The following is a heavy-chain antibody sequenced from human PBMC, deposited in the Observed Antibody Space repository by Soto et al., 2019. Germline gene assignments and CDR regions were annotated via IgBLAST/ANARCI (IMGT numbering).Heavy chain of an antibody. CDR3: ARVVDYCDPYYYYGMDV. D-gene: IGHD3-22*01. Sequence: PGGSLRLSCAASGFTFSSYSMNWVRQAPGKGLDWVSSISCSTSYIYYADSVKGRFTISRDNAKNSLYLQMNSLRAEDTAVYYCARVVDYCDPYYYYGMDVWGQGTTVTVSS. V-gene: IGHV3-21*01. J-gene: IGHJ6*02. CDR2: ISCSTSYI. CDR1: GFTFSSYS.